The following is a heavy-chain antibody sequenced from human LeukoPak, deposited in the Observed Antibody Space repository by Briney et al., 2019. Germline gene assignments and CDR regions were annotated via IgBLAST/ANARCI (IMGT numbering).Heavy chain of an antibody. V-gene: IGHV3-23*01. J-gene: IGHJ4*02. Sequence: GGSLRLSCAASGFTFSSYAMTWVRQAPGKGLEWVSGIGGRGDRTDYADSVTGRFSISRDNSKNTLYLQMNSLRAEDTAVYYCAKERLVVPARSEFDSWGQGTLVTVSS. D-gene: IGHD2-2*01. CDR1: GFTFSSYA. CDR3: AKERLVVPARSEFDS. CDR2: IGGRGDRT.